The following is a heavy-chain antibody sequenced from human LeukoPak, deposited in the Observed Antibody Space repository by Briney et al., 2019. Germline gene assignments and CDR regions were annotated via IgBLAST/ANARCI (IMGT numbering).Heavy chain of an antibody. V-gene: IGHV3-33*06. Sequence: GGSLRLSCAASGFTFSSYGMHWVRQAPGKGLEWVAVIWYDGSNKYYADSVKGRFTISRDNSKNTLYLQMNSLRAEDTAVYYCAKVPYLRRDDFDYWGQGTLVTVSS. J-gene: IGHJ4*02. CDR3: AKVPYLRRDDFDY. CDR2: IWYDGSNK. CDR1: GFTFSSYG.